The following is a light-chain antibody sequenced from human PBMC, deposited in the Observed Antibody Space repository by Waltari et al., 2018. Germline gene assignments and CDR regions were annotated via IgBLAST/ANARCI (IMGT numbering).Light chain of an antibody. CDR2: AAN. V-gene: IGKV1-39*01. J-gene: IGKJ1*01. CDR1: QRISTY. Sequence: QMTQSPSSLSAHVGDRVTITCRASQRISTYLNWYQQKPGMAPILLIYAANTLQTGVPSRFSGSGSGTQFTLTISSLEPQDFATYYCQQSYNTPRTFGQGTKVEV. CDR3: QQSYNTPRT.